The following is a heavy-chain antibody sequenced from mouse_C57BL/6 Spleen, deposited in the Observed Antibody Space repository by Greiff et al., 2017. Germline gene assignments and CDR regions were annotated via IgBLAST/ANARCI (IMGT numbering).Heavy chain of an antibody. V-gene: IGHV1-50*01. J-gene: IGHJ3*01. CDR1: GYTFTSYW. CDR3: ARVYGSPLAY. CDR2: IDPSDSYT. Sequence: VQLQQPGAELVKPGASVKLSCKASGYTFTSYWMQWVKQRPGQGLEWIGEIDPSDSYTNYNQKFKGKATLTVDTSSSTAYMQLSSLTSEYSAVYYCARVYGSPLAYWGQGTLVTVAA. D-gene: IGHD1-1*01.